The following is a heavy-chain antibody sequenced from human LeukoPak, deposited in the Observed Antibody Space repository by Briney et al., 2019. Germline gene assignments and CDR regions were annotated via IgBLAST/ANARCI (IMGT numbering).Heavy chain of an antibody. D-gene: IGHD2-21*02. Sequence: PSETLSLTCTVSGGSISSGSYYWSWIRQPAGKGLEWIGRIYTSGSTNYNPSLKSRVTISVDTSKNQFSLKLSSVTAADTAVYYCARVIIVVVTAHRHYFDFWGQGTLVTVSS. CDR1: GGSISSGSYY. V-gene: IGHV4-61*02. J-gene: IGHJ4*02. CDR2: IYTSGST. CDR3: ARVIIVVVTAHRHYFDF.